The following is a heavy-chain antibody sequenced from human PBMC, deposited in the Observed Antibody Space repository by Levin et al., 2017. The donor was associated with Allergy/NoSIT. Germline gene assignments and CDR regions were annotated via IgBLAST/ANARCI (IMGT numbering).Heavy chain of an antibody. Sequence: ASVKVSCKASGYTFTGYYMHWVRQAPGQGLEWMGWINPNSGGTNYAQKFQGRVTMTRDTSISTAYMELSRLRSDDTAVYYCARVEMATITGFIDYWGQGTLVTVSS. CDR2: INPNSGGT. J-gene: IGHJ4*02. D-gene: IGHD5-24*01. CDR1: GYTFTGYY. V-gene: IGHV1-2*02. CDR3: ARVEMATITGFIDY.